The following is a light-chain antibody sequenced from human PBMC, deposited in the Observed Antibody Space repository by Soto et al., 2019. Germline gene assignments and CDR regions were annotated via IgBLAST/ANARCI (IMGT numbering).Light chain of an antibody. Sequence: EIVLTQSPGTLSLSPGERATLSCRASQSVSSSYLAWFQQNPGQAPRLLISGASSRATGIPDRFSGSGSGTDFTLTISRLEPEDFAVYYCQKFGSSPPYTFGQGTKLEIK. J-gene: IGKJ2*01. CDR2: GAS. V-gene: IGKV3-20*01. CDR3: QKFGSSPPYT. CDR1: QSVSSSY.